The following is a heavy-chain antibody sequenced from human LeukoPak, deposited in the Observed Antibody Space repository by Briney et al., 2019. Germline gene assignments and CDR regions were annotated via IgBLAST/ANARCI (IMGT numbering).Heavy chain of an antibody. CDR3: ARGVDYSNYFDY. J-gene: IGHJ4*02. D-gene: IGHD4-11*01. V-gene: IGHV4-30-2*01. CDR2: IYHSGST. Sequence: TLSLTCAVSGGSISSGGYSWSWIRQPPGKGLEWIGYIYHSGSTYYNPSLKSRVAISVDRSKNQFSLKLSSVTAADTAVYYCARGVDYSNYFDYWGQGNLVTVSS. CDR1: GGSISSGGYS.